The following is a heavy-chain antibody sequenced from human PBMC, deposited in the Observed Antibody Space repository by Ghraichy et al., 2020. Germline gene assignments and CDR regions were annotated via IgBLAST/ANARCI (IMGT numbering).Heavy chain of an antibody. J-gene: IGHJ3*02. D-gene: IGHD6-13*01. V-gene: IGHV3-23*01. Sequence: GESLNISCAASGFTSSSYAMSWVRQAPGKGLEWVSAISGSGGSTYYADSVKGRFTISRDNSKNTLFLQINSLRAEDTAVYYCAKDAIAAAGTGDAFDIWGQGTMVTVSS. CDR2: ISGSGGST. CDR3: AKDAIAAAGTGDAFDI. CDR1: GFTSSSYA.